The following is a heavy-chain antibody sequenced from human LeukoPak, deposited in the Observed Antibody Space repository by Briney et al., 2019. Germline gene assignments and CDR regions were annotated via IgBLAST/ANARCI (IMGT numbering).Heavy chain of an antibody. CDR2: INQGGSVK. Sequence: PGGSLRLSCAASGFTFSTYWMNWVRQAPGKGLEWVANINQGGSVKNYVDSVKGRFTISRDNAKNSLYLQMNSLRADDTSVYYCSPDRGYSPFDYWGQGTLVTVPS. J-gene: IGHJ4*02. CDR1: GFTFSTYW. CDR3: SPDRGYSPFDY. V-gene: IGHV3-7*01. D-gene: IGHD3-16*02.